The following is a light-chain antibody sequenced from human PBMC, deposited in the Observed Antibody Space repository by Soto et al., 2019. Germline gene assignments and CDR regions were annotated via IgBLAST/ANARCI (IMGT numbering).Light chain of an antibody. J-gene: IGKJ1*01. CDR3: QQRSNWPT. Sequence: EIVMPQSPATLSVSPGESATLSCGASQSVRRSYLAWYQQKPGLAPRLLIYDASNRATGIPARFSGSGSGTDFTLTISSLEPEDFAVYYCQQRSNWPTFGQGTKVDIK. CDR1: QSVRRSY. V-gene: IGKV3D-20*02. CDR2: DAS.